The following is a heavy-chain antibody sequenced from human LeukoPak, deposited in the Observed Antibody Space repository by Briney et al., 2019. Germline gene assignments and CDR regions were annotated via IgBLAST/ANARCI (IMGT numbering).Heavy chain of an antibody. CDR1: GGSISSYY. J-gene: IGHJ4*02. Sequence: SETLSLTCTVSGGSISSYYWSWIRQPPGKGLKWSGYIYYSVSTNYNPSLKSRVTISVDTSKNQFSLKLSSVTAADTAVYYCASHTPSYFDYWGQGTLVTVSS. CDR3: ASHTPSYFDY. CDR2: IYYSVST. V-gene: IGHV4-59*08.